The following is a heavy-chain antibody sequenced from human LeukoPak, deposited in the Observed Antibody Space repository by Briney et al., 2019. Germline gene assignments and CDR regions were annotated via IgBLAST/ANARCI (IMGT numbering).Heavy chain of an antibody. V-gene: IGHV1-69*13. Sequence: SVKVSCKASGGTFSSYAISWVRQAPGQGLEWMGGIIPIFGTANYAQKFQGRVTITADESTSAAYMELSSLRSEDTAVYYCARAVVVAATLRGMDVWGKGTTVTVSS. CDR3: ARAVVVAATLRGMDV. D-gene: IGHD2-15*01. J-gene: IGHJ6*04. CDR1: GGTFSSYA. CDR2: IIPIFGTA.